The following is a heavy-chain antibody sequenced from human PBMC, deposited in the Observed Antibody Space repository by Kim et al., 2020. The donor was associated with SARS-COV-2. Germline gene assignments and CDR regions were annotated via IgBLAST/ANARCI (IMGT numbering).Heavy chain of an antibody. Sequence: GGSLRLSCAASGFTFSTYWMHWVRQAPGKGLVWVSRINSDGSSANYADSVKGRFTISRDNAKNTLYLQMNSLRADDTALYYCVRGTGNYGDWDSWGRGTLVTVSS. V-gene: IGHV3-74*01. D-gene: IGHD1-7*01. J-gene: IGHJ4*02. CDR2: INSDGSSA. CDR3: VRGTGNYGDWDS. CDR1: GFTFSTYW.